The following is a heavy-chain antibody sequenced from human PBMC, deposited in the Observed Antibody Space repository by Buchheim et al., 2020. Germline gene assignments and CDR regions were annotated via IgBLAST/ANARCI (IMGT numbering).Heavy chain of an antibody. Sequence: QVQLVQSGAEVKKPGSSVKVSCKASGGTFSSYAISWVRQAPGQGLEWMGGIIPIFGTANYAQKFQGRVTITADKSTSTAYMELSSLRSEDTAVYYRARLSCSGGSCYPYYYYYYGMDVWGQGTT. J-gene: IGHJ6*02. CDR3: ARLSCSGGSCYPYYYYYYGMDV. D-gene: IGHD2-15*01. CDR1: GGTFSSYA. CDR2: IIPIFGTA. V-gene: IGHV1-69*06.